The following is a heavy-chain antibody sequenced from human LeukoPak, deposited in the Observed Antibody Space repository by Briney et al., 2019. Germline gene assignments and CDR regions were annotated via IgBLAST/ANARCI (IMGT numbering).Heavy chain of an antibody. J-gene: IGHJ4*02. Sequence: ASVKVSCKASGYTFTSYGISWVRQAPGQGLEGMGWISAYNGNTNYAQKLQGRVTMTTDTSTSTAYMELRSLRSDDTAVYYCARDGEHYYGSSSQLDYWGQGTLVTVSS. CDR3: ARDGEHYYGSSSQLDY. D-gene: IGHD3-10*01. CDR2: ISAYNGNT. CDR1: GYTFTSYG. V-gene: IGHV1-18*01.